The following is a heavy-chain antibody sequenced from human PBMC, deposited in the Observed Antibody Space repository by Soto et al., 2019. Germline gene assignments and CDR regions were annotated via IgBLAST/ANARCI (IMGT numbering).Heavy chain of an antibody. D-gene: IGHD3-16*02. CDR2: IIPIFGTA. Sequence: SVKVSCKASGGTFSSYAISWVRQAPGQGLEWMGGIIPIFGTANYAQKFQGRVTITADESTSTAYMELSSLRSEDTAVYYCARDRSYPQFDYYYGMDVWGQGTTVTVSS. CDR3: ARDRSYPQFDYYYGMDV. J-gene: IGHJ6*02. V-gene: IGHV1-69*13. CDR1: GGTFSSYA.